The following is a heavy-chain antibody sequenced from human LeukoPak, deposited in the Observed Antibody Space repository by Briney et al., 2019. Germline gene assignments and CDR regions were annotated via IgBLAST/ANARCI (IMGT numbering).Heavy chain of an antibody. CDR1: GGSISLSYYY. D-gene: IGHD3-10*01. CDR3: ARHPITMVRGVFDY. Sequence: SETLSLTCSVSGGSISLSYYYWGWIRQPPGKALEWIGSVYYSGTTSYNPSLKSRVTISVDTSKNQFSLKLSSVTAADTAVYYCARHPITMVRGVFDYWGQGTLVTVSS. V-gene: IGHV4-39*01. CDR2: VYYSGTT. J-gene: IGHJ4*02.